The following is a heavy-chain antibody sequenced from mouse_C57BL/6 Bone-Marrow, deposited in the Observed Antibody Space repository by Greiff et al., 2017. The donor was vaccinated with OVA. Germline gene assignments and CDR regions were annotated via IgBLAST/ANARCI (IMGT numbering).Heavy chain of an antibody. V-gene: IGHV2-2*01. Sequence: VQLQESGPGLVQPSQSLSITCTVSGFSLTSYGVHWVRQSPGKGLEWLGVIWSGGSTDYNAAFISRLSISKDNSKSQVFFKMNSLQADDTAIYYCASYCGLDYWGQGTTLTVSS. CDR2: IWSGGST. CDR1: GFSLTSYG. CDR3: ASYCGLDY. J-gene: IGHJ2*01. D-gene: IGHD1-1*01.